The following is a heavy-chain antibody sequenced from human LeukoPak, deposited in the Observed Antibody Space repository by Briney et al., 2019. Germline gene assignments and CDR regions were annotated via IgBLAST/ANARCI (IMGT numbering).Heavy chain of an antibody. CDR2: INPNSGGT. V-gene: IGHV1-2*02. D-gene: IGHD3-16*01. CDR1: GYTFTGYY. J-gene: IGHJ4*02. CDR3: ARPHDPYIWGSYCFDY. Sequence: GASVKVSCKASGYTFTGYYIHWVRQAPGQGLEWMGWINPNSGGTHYAQKFQGRVTMTRDTSISTAYMELSRLRSDDTAVYYCARPHDPYIWGSYCFDYWGQGTLVTVPS.